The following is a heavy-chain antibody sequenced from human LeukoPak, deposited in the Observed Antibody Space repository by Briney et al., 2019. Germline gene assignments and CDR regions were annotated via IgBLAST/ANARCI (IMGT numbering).Heavy chain of an antibody. D-gene: IGHD5-12*01. CDR2: ISAYNGNT. CDR3: AKDPRSYIVTTMLFQY. CDR1: GYTFTSYG. V-gene: IGHV1-18*01. Sequence: ASVKVSCKASGYTFTSYGTSWVRQAPGQGLEWMGWISAYNGNTNYAQKLQGRVTMTTDTSTSTAYMELRSLRAEDTAVYYCAKDPRSYIVTTMLFQYWGQGTLVTVSS. J-gene: IGHJ4*02.